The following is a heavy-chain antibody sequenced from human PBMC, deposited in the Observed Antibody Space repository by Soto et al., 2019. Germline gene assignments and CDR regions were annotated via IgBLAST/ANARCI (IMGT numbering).Heavy chain of an antibody. J-gene: IGHJ4*02. CDR3: AKEGPITNWYFDY. CDR2: ISYDGKVA. D-gene: IGHD1-1*01. Sequence: QVQLVESGGGVVQPGRSLRLSCAASGFTFSSYGMQWVRQAPGKGLEWVKVISYDGKVAYYSDYVKGRFTISRDNSKNTLYLQMNSLRTEDTAMYYCAKEGPITNWYFDYWGQGTLVNVSS. V-gene: IGHV3-30*18. CDR1: GFTFSSYG.